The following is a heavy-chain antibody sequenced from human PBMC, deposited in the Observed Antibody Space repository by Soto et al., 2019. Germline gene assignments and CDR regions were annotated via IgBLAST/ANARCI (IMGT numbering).Heavy chain of an antibody. V-gene: IGHV1-58*01. J-gene: IGHJ6*02. CDR1: GFTFTSSA. CDR2: IVVGSGNT. CDR3: AAEPFYDSSGPFYYYYGMDV. D-gene: IGHD3-22*01. Sequence: SVKVSCKASGFTFTSSAVQWARQARGQRLEWIGWIVVGSGNTNYAQKFQERVTITRDMSTSTAYMELSSLRSEDTAVYYCAAEPFYDSSGPFYYYYGMDVWGQGTTVTVSS.